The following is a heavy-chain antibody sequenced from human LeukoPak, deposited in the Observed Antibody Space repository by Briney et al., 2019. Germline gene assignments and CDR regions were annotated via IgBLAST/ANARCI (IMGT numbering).Heavy chain of an antibody. V-gene: IGHV3-21*04. Sequence: PGGSLRLSCAASGFTFSTYSMNWVRQAPGKGLEWVSSISTTSRYIYYADSVKGRFTISRDNAKDSLYLQMNSLRVEDAAVYYCARAPVTSCRGAYCYPFDYWGQGTLVTVSS. CDR2: ISTTSRYI. J-gene: IGHJ4*02. D-gene: IGHD2-21*01. CDR3: ARAPVTSCRGAYCYPFDY. CDR1: GFTFSTYS.